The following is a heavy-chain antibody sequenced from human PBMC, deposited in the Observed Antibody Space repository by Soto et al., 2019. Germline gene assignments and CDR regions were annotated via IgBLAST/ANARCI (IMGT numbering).Heavy chain of an antibody. D-gene: IGHD2-21*02. V-gene: IGHV1-3*01. CDR1: GYTFTAYA. CDR3: ASFNTVRVVTAMPL. Sequence: QVQLVQSGAEVKRPGASVRISCSASGYTFTAYAMHWVRQAPGQRLEWMGWIDPGNGNTRYSRSFQGRVSITRDTSASTVYMDLTDLRSEDTAVYYCASFNTVRVVTAMPLWGQGTMVTVSS. CDR2: IDPGNGNT. J-gene: IGHJ3*01.